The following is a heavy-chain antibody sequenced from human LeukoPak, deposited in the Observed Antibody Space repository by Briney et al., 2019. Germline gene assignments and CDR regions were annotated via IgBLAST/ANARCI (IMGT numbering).Heavy chain of an antibody. Sequence: GGSLRLSCAASGFTFSRSAMSWVRQAPGKGLEWVANIKKDGSEKYYVDSVKGRFTISRDNAKTSLYLQMNSLRAEDTAVYYCARDLSGVAGYTYGRGIDYWGQGTLVTVSS. CDR1: GFTFSRSA. V-gene: IGHV3-7*01. J-gene: IGHJ4*02. CDR2: IKKDGSEK. D-gene: IGHD5-18*01. CDR3: ARDLSGVAGYTYGRGIDY.